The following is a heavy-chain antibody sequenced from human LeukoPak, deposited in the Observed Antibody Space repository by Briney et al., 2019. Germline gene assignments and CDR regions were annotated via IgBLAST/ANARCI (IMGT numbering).Heavy chain of an antibody. J-gene: IGHJ4*02. CDR1: GGTFSSYA. CDR3: ARDPTWDDYGDY. V-gene: IGHV1-18*01. CDR2: ISAYNGNT. D-gene: IGHD1-26*01. Sequence: ASVKVSCKASGGTFSSYAISWVRQAPGQGLEWMGWISAYNGNTNYAQKLQGRVTMTTDTSTSTAYMELSSLRSEDTAVYYCARDPTWDDYGDYWGQGTLVTVSS.